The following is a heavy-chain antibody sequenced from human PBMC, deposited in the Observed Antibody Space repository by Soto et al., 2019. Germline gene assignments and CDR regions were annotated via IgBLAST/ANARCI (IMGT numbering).Heavy chain of an antibody. Sequence: SVKGSCKTSGYGFTAYDINWVRQASGQGLEWMGWMNPINGATGSARRFQGRVSMTRNTATGTAYLELTSLRSDDTGVYYCGRGPSPRAPAGGTPYYYAMDVWGQGTTVTVSS. D-gene: IGHD6-13*01. CDR3: GRGPSPRAPAGGTPYYYAMDV. V-gene: IGHV1-8*02. CDR1: GYGFTAYD. CDR2: MNPINGAT. J-gene: IGHJ6*02.